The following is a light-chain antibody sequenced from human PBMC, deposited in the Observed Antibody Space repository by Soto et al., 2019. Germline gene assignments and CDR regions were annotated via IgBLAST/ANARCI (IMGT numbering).Light chain of an antibody. J-gene: IGLJ1*01. CDR3: SSYTSSSTDV. Sequence: QSVLTQPASVSGSPGQSITISCTGTSSDVGGYNYVSWYQQHPGKAPKLMIYDVSNRPSGVSNRFSGSKSANTASLTICGLQAEDEADYYCSSYTSSSTDVFGTGTKLTVL. CDR2: DVS. V-gene: IGLV2-14*01. CDR1: SSDVGGYNY.